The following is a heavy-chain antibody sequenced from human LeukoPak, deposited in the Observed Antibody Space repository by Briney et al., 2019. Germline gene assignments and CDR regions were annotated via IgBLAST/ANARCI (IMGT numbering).Heavy chain of an antibody. D-gene: IGHD3-22*01. V-gene: IGHV4-34*01. CDR2: INQSGST. CDR3: ATGPDYYNSSSYYSHY. J-gene: IGHJ4*02. Sequence: SETPSLTCAVYGGSFSGYYWSWIRQSPGKGLEWIGEINQSGSTNYNPTLKSRVTISVDTSKNQFSLKLNSVTAADTAVYYCATGPDYYNSSSYYSHYWGQGTLVTVSS. CDR1: GGSFSGYY.